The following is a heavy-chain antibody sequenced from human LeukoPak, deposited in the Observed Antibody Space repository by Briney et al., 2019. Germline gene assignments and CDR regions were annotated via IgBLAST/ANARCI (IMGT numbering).Heavy chain of an antibody. D-gene: IGHD2-21*02. CDR3: AKLHNGGDGGGY. V-gene: IGHV3-7*01. J-gene: IGHJ4*02. Sequence: GGSLRLSCTASGFTFGDYSMSWVRQAPGKGLEWVANIKQDGSEKYYVDSVKGRFTISRDNAKNSLYLQMNSLRAEDTAVYYCAKLHNGGDGGGYWGQGTLVTVSS. CDR2: IKQDGSEK. CDR1: GFTFGDYS.